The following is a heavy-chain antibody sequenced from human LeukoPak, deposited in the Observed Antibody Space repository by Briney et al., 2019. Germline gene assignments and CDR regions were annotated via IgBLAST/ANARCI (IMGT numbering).Heavy chain of an antibody. CDR3: ARDVAAAGNDY. Sequence: SETLSLTCAVYGGSFSGYYWSWIRQPPGKGLEWVGEINHSGSTTYNPYLKSRVTISVDTSKNQFSLKLSSVTAADTAVYYCARDVAAAGNDYWGQGTLVTVSS. CDR2: INHSGST. J-gene: IGHJ4*02. V-gene: IGHV4-34*01. CDR1: GGSFSGYY. D-gene: IGHD6-13*01.